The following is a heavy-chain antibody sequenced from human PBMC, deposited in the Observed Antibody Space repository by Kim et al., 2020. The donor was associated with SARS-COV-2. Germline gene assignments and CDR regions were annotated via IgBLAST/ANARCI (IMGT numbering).Heavy chain of an antibody. V-gene: IGHV4-31*03. Sequence: SETLSLTCTVPGGSISSGGYYWSWIRQHPGKGLEWIGYIYYSGSTYYNPSLKSRVTISVDTSKNQFSLKLSSVTAADTAVYYCARGGDTAMPQYNWFDPWGQGTLVTVSS. CDR1: GGSISSGGYY. D-gene: IGHD5-18*01. CDR3: ARGGDTAMPQYNWFDP. J-gene: IGHJ5*02. CDR2: IYYSGST.